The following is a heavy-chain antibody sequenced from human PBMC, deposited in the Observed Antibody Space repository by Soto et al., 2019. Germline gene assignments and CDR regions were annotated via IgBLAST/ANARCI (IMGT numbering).Heavy chain of an antibody. D-gene: IGHD1-1*01. CDR1: GYTFTSYG. CDR2: ISAHNGNT. Sequence: QVHLVQSGAEVKKPGASVKVSCKGSGYTFTSYGITWVRQAPGQGLEWMGWISAHNGNTDYAQKLQGRVTVTRATSTRTAYLELRRLRSDDPAVYYCARGRYGDYWGQGALVTVSS. V-gene: IGHV1-18*01. J-gene: IGHJ4*02. CDR3: ARGRYGDY.